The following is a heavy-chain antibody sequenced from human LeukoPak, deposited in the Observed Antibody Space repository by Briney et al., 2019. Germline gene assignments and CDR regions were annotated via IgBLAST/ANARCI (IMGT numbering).Heavy chain of an antibody. D-gene: IGHD3-3*01. V-gene: IGHV4-38-2*01. CDR1: GYSISSGYY. Sequence: PSETLSLTCAVSGYSISSGYYWGWTRQPPGKGLEWIGSIYHSGSTYYNPSLKSRVTISVDTSKNQFSLKLSSVTAADTAVYYCARRGYYDFWSGYPQPFDYWGQGTLVTVSS. CDR3: ARRGYYDFWSGYPQPFDY. CDR2: IYHSGST. J-gene: IGHJ4*02.